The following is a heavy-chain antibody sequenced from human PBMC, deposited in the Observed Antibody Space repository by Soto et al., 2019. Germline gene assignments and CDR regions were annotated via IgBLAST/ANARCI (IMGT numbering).Heavy chain of an antibody. CDR3: ARDHPIAVNAWEDAFDI. D-gene: IGHD6-19*01. CDR1: GYTFTSYG. Sequence: ASVKVSCKASGYTFTSYGISWVRQAPGQGLEWMGWISAYNGNTNYAQKLQGRVTMTTDTSTSTAYMELRSLRSDDTAVYYCARDHPIAVNAWEDAFDIWGEGTMFPVS. J-gene: IGHJ3*02. CDR2: ISAYNGNT. V-gene: IGHV1-18*01.